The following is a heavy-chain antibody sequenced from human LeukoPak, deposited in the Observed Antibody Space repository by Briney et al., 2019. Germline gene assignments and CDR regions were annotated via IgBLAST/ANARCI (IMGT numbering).Heavy chain of an antibody. CDR1: GYIFTTYW. J-gene: IGHJ4*02. CDR3: ARLSRDCSGGSCYSRQFDY. Sequence: GESLKISCKGSGYIFTTYWICWVRQMPGKGLEWMGIIYPGDSDTRYSPSFQGQVTISADKSIRSAYLQWSSLKASDTAMYYCARLSRDCSGGSCYSRQFDYWGQGTLVTVSS. CDR2: IYPGDSDT. D-gene: IGHD2-15*01. V-gene: IGHV5-51*01.